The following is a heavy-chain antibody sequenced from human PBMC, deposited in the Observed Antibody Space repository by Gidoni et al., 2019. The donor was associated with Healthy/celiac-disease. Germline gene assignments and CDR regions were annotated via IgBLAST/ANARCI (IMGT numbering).Heavy chain of an antibody. CDR2: IYYSGST. V-gene: IGHV4-39*07. CDR3: ARDSSSWLKGGGMDV. Sequence: QLQLQESGPGLVKPSETLSLPCTVSGGSISSSSYYWGWIRQPPGKGLEWIGSIYYSGSTYYNPSLKSRVTISVDTSKNQFSLKLSSVTAADTAVYYCARDSSSWLKGGGMDVWGQGTTVTVSS. J-gene: IGHJ6*02. CDR1: GGSISSSSYY. D-gene: IGHD6-13*01.